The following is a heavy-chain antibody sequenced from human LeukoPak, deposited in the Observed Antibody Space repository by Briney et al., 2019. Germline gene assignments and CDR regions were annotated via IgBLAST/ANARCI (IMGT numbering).Heavy chain of an antibody. D-gene: IGHD3-10*01. CDR2: ITSSGDII. V-gene: IGHV3-48*03. CDR1: GFSVSTYY. CDR3: ARYRADAGSYDALDI. J-gene: IGHJ3*02. Sequence: PGGSLRLSCAASGFSVSTYYMDWVRQAPGKGLDWVSYITSSGDIIYYADSVKGRFTISRDNAKNLVYLQMNSLRAEDTAVYYCARYRADAGSYDALDIWGQGTMVTVSS.